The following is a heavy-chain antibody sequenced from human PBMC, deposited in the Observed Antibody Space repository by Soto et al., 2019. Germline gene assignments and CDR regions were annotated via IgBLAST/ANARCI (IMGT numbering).Heavy chain of an antibody. J-gene: IGHJ4*02. CDR2: INHSGST. V-gene: IGHV4-34*01. CDR3: ARESDSSGYYYVHDY. Sequence: SETLSLTCAVYGGSFSGYYWSWIRQPPGKGLEWIGEINHSGSTNYNPSLKSRVTISVDTSKNQFSLKLSSVTAADTAVYYCARESDSSGYYYVHDYWGQGTQVTVSS. CDR1: GGSFSGYY. D-gene: IGHD3-22*01.